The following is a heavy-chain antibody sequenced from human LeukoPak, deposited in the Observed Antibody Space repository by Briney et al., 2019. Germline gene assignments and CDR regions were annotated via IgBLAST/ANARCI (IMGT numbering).Heavy chain of an antibody. J-gene: IGHJ3*02. CDR3: ASGYCSGGSCYSGAFDI. V-gene: IGHV3-21*01. Sequence: GVSLRLSCAASGFTFSSYSMNWVRQAPGKGLEWVSSISSSSSYIYYADSVKGRFTISRDNAKNSLYLQMNSLRAEDTAVYYCASGYCSGGSCYSGAFDIWGQGTMVTVSS. CDR1: GFTFSSYS. D-gene: IGHD2-15*01. CDR2: ISSSSSYI.